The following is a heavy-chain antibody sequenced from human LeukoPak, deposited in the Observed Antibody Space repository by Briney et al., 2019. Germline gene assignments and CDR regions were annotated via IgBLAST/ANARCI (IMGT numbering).Heavy chain of an antibody. J-gene: IGHJ3*02. CDR3: ARDQMHYYDSTGTFDI. V-gene: IGHV3-30*01. CDR2: ISYDGSNK. D-gene: IGHD3-22*01. Sequence: GRSLRLSCAASGFTFSSYAMHWVRQAPGKGLEWVAVISYDGSNKYYADSVKGRFTISRDNSKNTLYQQMNSLRAEDTAVYYCARDQMHYYDSTGTFDIWGQGTMVTVSS. CDR1: GFTFSSYA.